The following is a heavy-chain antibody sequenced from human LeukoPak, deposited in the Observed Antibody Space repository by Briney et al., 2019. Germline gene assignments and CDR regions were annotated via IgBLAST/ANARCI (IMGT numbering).Heavy chain of an antibody. CDR2: ISGSGGST. Sequence: PGGSLRLSCAASGFTFSSYAMSWVRQAPGKGLEWVSAISGSGGSTYYADSVKGRFTISRDNSKNTLYLQMNSLRAEDTAVYYCAKDDSYYDSSGYPIDYWGQGTLAIVSS. CDR1: GFTFSSYA. CDR3: AKDDSYYDSSGYPIDY. D-gene: IGHD3-22*01. J-gene: IGHJ4*02. V-gene: IGHV3-23*01.